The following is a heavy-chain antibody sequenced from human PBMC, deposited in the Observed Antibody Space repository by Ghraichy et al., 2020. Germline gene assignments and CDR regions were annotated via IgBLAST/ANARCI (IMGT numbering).Heavy chain of an antibody. D-gene: IGHD3-9*01. CDR1: GFTFSSYA. Sequence: SCAASGFTFSSYAMSWVRQAPGKGLEWVSAISGSGGSTYYADSVKGRFTISRDNSKNTLYLQMNSLRAEDTAVYYCAKDSYYDILTGYDLFDYWGQGTLVTVSS. CDR2: ISGSGGST. J-gene: IGHJ4*02. V-gene: IGHV3-23*01. CDR3: AKDSYYDILTGYDLFDY.